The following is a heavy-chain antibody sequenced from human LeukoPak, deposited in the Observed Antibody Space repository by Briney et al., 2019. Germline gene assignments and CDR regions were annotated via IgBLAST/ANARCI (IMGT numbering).Heavy chain of an antibody. CDR1: GGSISSYY. Sequence: SETLSLTCTVSGGSISSYYWSWIRQPPRKGLEWIGYIYYSGSTNYNPSLKSRVTISVDTSKNQFSLKLSSVTAADTAVYYCARGKLKRGYSYGYGYFDYWGQGTLVTVSS. CDR2: IYYSGST. J-gene: IGHJ4*02. CDR3: ARGKLKRGYSYGYGYFDY. D-gene: IGHD5-18*01. V-gene: IGHV4-59*01.